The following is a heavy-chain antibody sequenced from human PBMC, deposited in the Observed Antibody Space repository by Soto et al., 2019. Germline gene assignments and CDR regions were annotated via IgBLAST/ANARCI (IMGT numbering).Heavy chain of an antibody. CDR1: GFTFSSYE. CDR3: ARAAYCGGDCYSGGVDY. CDR2: ISSSGSTI. D-gene: IGHD2-21*02. Sequence: PGGSLRLSCAASGFTFSSYEMNWVRQAPGKGLEWVSYISSSGSTIYYADSVKGRFTISRDNAKNSLYLQMNSLRAEDTAVYYCARAAYCGGDCYSGGVDYWGQGTLVTVSS. J-gene: IGHJ4*02. V-gene: IGHV3-48*03.